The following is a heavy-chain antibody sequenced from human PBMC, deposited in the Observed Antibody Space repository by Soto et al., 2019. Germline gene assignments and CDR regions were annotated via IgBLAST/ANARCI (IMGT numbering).Heavy chain of an antibody. V-gene: IGHV3-30*18. CDR1: GFTISSYG. CDR2: ISYDGSNK. D-gene: IGHD4-17*01. Sequence: QVQLVESRGGVVQPGRSLRLSCAASGFTISSYGMHWVRQAPGKGLEWVAVISYDGSNKYYADSVKGRFTISRDNSKNTLYLQMNSLRAEDTAVYYCAKEGSGVTSWGDYYYGMDVWGQGTTVTVSS. J-gene: IGHJ6*02. CDR3: AKEGSGVTSWGDYYYGMDV.